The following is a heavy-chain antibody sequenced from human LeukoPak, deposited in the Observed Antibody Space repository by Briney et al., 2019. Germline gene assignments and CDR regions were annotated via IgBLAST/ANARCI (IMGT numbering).Heavy chain of an antibody. CDR1: GFTFDDYA. Sequence: GGSLRLSCAASGFTFDDYAMHWVRQAPGKGLEWVSGISWNSGSIGYADSVKARFTISRDNAKNSLYLQMNSLRAEDTALYYCAKGDYGDLLGWYFDLWGRGTLVTVSS. J-gene: IGHJ2*01. D-gene: IGHD4-17*01. CDR3: AKGDYGDLLGWYFDL. V-gene: IGHV3-9*01. CDR2: ISWNSGSI.